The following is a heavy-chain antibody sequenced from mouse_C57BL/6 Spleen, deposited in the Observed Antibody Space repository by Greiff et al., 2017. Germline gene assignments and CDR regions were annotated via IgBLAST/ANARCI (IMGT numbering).Heavy chain of an antibody. J-gene: IGHJ3*01. CDR2: IDPSDSYT. Sequence: VQLQQPGAELVMPGASVKLSCKASGYTFTSYWMHWVKQRPGQGLEWIGEIDPSDSYTNYNQKFKGKSTLTVDKSSSTAYMQLSSLTSEDSAVYYCVYGDWFAYWGQGTTVTVSA. V-gene: IGHV1-69*01. D-gene: IGHD1-1*01. CDR1: GYTFTSYW. CDR3: VYGDWFAY.